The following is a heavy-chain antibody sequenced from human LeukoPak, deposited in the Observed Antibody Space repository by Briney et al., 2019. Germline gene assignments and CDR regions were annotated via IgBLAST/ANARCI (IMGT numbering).Heavy chain of an antibody. CDR1: GFTFSSYG. J-gene: IGHJ4*02. Sequence: GGSLRLSCAASGFTFSSYGMHWVRQAPGKGLEWVAVIWYDGSNKYYADSVKGRFTISRDNSKNTLYLQMNSLRAEDTAVYYCARDGAGSGVDFDYWGQGTLVTVSS. D-gene: IGHD1-14*01. CDR2: IWYDGSNK. V-gene: IGHV3-33*01. CDR3: ARDGAGSGVDFDY.